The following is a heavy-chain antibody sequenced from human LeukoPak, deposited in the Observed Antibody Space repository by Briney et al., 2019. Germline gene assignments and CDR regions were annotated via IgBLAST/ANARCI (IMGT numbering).Heavy chain of an antibody. CDR1: GGSISSYY. CDR2: IYYSGST. Sequence: SETLSLTCTVSGGSISSYYWSWIRQPPGKGLEWIGYIYYSGSTNYNPSLKSRVTISVDTSKNQLSLKLSSVTAADTAVYYCARDYYSRFDPWGQGTLVTVSS. D-gene: IGHD1-26*01. CDR3: ARDYYSRFDP. J-gene: IGHJ5*02. V-gene: IGHV4-59*01.